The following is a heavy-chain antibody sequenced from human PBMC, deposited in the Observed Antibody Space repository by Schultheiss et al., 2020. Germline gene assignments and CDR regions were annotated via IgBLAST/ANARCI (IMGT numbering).Heavy chain of an antibody. J-gene: IGHJ4*02. V-gene: IGHV1-2*02. D-gene: IGHD3-10*01. Sequence: GGSLRLSCKASGYTFTGYYMHWVRQAPGQGLEWMGWISAYNGNTNYAQKLQGRVTMTRDTSISTAYMELSRLRSDDTAVYYCARDNERRSYYSDYWGQGTLVTVSS. CDR2: ISAYNGNT. CDR1: GYTFTGYY. CDR3: ARDNERRSYYSDY.